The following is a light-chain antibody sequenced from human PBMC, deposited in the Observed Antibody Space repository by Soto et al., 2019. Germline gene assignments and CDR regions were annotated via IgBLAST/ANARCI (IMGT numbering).Light chain of an antibody. V-gene: IGLV2-23*01. CDR1: NSDIASYNR. CDR2: EGT. J-gene: IGLJ1*01. CDR3: CSFAGENFPYL. Sequence: QSVLTQPASVSGSPGQSITISCTGTNSDIASYNRVSWYQQYPGEAPKLLTYEGTKRPSGVSLRFSASKYGNTASLTISALQSEDEADYFCCSFAGENFPYLFGTGTKVTVL.